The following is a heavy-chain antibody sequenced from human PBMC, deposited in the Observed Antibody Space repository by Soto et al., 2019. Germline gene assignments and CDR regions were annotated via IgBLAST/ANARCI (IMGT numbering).Heavy chain of an antibody. J-gene: IGHJ6*02. CDR3: ARCHNGSSWYYYYGMDV. CDR1: GYTFTSYG. D-gene: IGHD6-13*01. CDR2: TSAYKVNT. V-gene: IGHV1-18*01. Sequence: QVQLVQSGAEVKKPGASVKVSCKASGYTFTSYGISWVRQAPGQGLEGLGWTSAYKVNTNYAQKLQGRVTMTTDTSTSTAYMELRSLRSDDTAVYYCARCHNGSSWYYYYGMDVWGQGTTVTVSS.